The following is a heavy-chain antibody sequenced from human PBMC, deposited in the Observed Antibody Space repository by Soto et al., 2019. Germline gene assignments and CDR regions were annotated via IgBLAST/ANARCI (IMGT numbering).Heavy chain of an antibody. CDR2: IYHSGST. Sequence: QVQLQESGPGLVKPSGTLSLTCAVSSGSISSSNWWSWVRQPPGKGLEWIGEIYHSGSTNYNPSLKSRVTISVDKSKNQFSLKLSSVTAADTAVYYCARGHPVLYDFWSGYSSYYYYYYMDVWGKGTTVTVSS. CDR3: ARGHPVLYDFWSGYSSYYYYYYMDV. J-gene: IGHJ6*03. V-gene: IGHV4-4*02. CDR1: SGSISSSNW. D-gene: IGHD3-3*01.